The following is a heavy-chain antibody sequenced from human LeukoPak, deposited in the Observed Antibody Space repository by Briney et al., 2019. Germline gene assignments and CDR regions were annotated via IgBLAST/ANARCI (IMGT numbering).Heavy chain of an antibody. Sequence: ASVKVSCKASGYTFTSYDINWVRQATGQGLEWMGWINPSSGGTNYAQKFQGRITMTRDTSITTAYMELDSLRSDDTAVYYCARVRGSGYWGQGTLVTVSS. CDR3: ARVRGSGY. CDR1: GYTFTSYD. J-gene: IGHJ4*02. D-gene: IGHD3-10*01. CDR2: INPSSGGT. V-gene: IGHV1-2*02.